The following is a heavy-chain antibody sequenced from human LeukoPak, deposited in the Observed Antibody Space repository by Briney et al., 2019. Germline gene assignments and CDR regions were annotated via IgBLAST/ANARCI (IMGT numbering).Heavy chain of an antibody. D-gene: IGHD6-13*01. V-gene: IGHV3-43*02. J-gene: IGHJ4*02. CDR2: ISGDGGST. CDR3: AKGYSSSWTPFDY. Sequence: PGGSLRLSCAASGFTFDDYAMHWVRQAPGKGLEWVSLISGDGGSTYYADSVKGRFTISRDNSKNSLYLQMNSLRTEDTAFYYCAKGYSSSWTPFDYWGQETLVTVSS. CDR1: GFTFDDYA.